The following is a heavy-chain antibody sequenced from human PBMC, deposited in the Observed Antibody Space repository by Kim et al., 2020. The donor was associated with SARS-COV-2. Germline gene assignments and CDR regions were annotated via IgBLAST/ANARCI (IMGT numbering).Heavy chain of an antibody. CDR1: GFTFSSYA. CDR2: ISGSGGST. D-gene: IGHD2-2*01. J-gene: IGHJ4*02. CDR3: AKTSNQKRYCSSTSCYLGYFDY. Sequence: GGSLRLSCAASGFTFSSYAMSWVRQAPGKGLEWVSAISGSGGSTYYADSVKGRFTISRDNSKNTLYLQMNSLRAEDTAVYYCAKTSNQKRYCSSTSCYLGYFDYWGQGTLVTVSS. V-gene: IGHV3-23*01.